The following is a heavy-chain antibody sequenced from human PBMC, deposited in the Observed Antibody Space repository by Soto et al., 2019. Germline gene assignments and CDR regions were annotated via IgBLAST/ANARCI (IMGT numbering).Heavy chain of an antibody. V-gene: IGHV3-33*01. D-gene: IGHD2-15*01. CDR2: IWYDGSIK. CDR1: GFTFNTYG. J-gene: IGHJ6*02. Sequence: QEQLVESGGGVVQPGRSLRLSCAASGFTFNTYGMHWVRQIPGKGLQWVAIIWYDGSIKYYADSVKGRFTVSRDNSKNMLYLQMDSLRDDDTAVYYCARIDCTGGNCKPYYHYGLHVWGQGTTVTVSS. CDR3: ARIDCTGGNCKPYYHYGLHV.